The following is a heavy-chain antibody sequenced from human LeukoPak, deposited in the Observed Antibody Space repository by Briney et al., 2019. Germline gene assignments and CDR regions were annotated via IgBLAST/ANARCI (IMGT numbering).Heavy chain of an antibody. CDR1: GAFISSGGFY. CDR2: IYHSGKA. Sequence: SQTLSLTCTVSGAFISSGGFYWSWLRQPPGKGLEWIGYIYHSGKAYYNPSLESRVTISVDRSKNHFSLNLNSVTAADTSVYYCARGGRAFDVWGQGTLISVSP. V-gene: IGHV4-30-2*01. CDR3: ARGGRAFDV. J-gene: IGHJ3*01.